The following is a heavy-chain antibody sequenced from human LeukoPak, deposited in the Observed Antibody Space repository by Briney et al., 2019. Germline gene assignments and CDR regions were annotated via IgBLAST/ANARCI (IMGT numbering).Heavy chain of an antibody. Sequence: ASVKVSCKASGYTFTGYYMHWVRQAPGQGLEWMGRINPNSGGTNYAQKLQGRVTMTTDTSTSTVYMELRSLRSDDTAVYYCARDWWYGDYSIGDNWGQGTLVTVSS. J-gene: IGHJ4*02. CDR3: ARDWWYGDYSIGDN. V-gene: IGHV1-2*06. D-gene: IGHD4-17*01. CDR1: GYTFTGYY. CDR2: INPNSGGT.